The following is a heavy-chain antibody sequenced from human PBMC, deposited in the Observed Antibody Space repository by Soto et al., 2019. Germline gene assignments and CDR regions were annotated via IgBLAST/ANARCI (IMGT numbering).Heavy chain of an antibody. J-gene: IGHJ4*02. V-gene: IGHV3-33*01. CDR2: IWHDGIYK. CDR1: GVPFSTYG. CDR3: ATEGGGGYGSSWGAF. Sequence: QVQLVESGGGVVQPGRSLRLSCVASGVPFSTYGMHWVRQAPGKGLEWVASIWHDGIYKFHADAVKGRFAISRDNSMNSLYLQMNSLTVEDTAMYYCATEGGGGYGSSWGAFWGLGTLVTVSS. D-gene: IGHD6-13*01.